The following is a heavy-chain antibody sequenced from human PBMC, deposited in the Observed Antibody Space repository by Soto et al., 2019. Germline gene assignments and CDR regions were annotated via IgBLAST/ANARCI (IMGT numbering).Heavy chain of an antibody. D-gene: IGHD5-12*01. Sequence: QVQLVQSGAEVKKPGASVKVSCKASGYTFTGYYMHWVRQAPGQGLEWMGWINPNSGGTNYAQKFQGWVTMTRDTSISTAYMELSRLRSDDTAVYYCARAGPYSVYDSNWFDPWGQGTLVTVSS. V-gene: IGHV1-2*04. CDR3: ARAGPYSVYDSNWFDP. CDR1: GYTFTGYY. J-gene: IGHJ5*02. CDR2: INPNSGGT.